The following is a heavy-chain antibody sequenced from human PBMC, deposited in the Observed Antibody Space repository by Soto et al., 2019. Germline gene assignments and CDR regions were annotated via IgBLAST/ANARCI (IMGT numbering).Heavy chain of an antibody. Sequence: QVQLVQSGAEVKKPGSSVKVSCKASGGTFSDYGIVWVRQAPGQGLQWMGAIIPMLGAANSAQNFQGRITITAIKSTNTAFMELSSLRSGDTAVYYCARSGWSGAYAVWGQGTMVTASS. CDR2: IIPMLGAA. D-gene: IGHD6-19*01. CDR3: ARSGWSGAYAV. CDR1: GGTFSDYG. V-gene: IGHV1-69*06. J-gene: IGHJ3*01.